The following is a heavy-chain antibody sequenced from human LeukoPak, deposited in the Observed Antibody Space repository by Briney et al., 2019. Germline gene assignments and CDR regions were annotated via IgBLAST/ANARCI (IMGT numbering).Heavy chain of an antibody. Sequence: GGSLRLSCAASRFTFSFNTYAMSWVRQAPGKGLEWVSVISGSGGSTYYADSLKGRFTISRDNSKNTLYLQMNSLRAEDTAVYYCAHPTEYSSSWYGNWFDPWGQGTLVTVSS. D-gene: IGHD6-13*01. CDR2: ISGSGGST. V-gene: IGHV3-23*01. J-gene: IGHJ5*02. CDR3: AHPTEYSSSWYGNWFDP. CDR1: RFTFSFNTYA.